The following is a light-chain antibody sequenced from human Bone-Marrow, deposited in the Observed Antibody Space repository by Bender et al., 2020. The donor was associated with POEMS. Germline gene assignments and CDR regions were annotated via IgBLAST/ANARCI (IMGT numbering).Light chain of an antibody. CDR1: SSDVGGYNY. J-gene: IGLJ3*02. CDR3: SSYTSSSTWV. Sequence: QSALTQPRSVSGSPGQSVTISCTGTSSDVGGYNYVSWYQQHPGKAPKLMIYDVSNRPSGVSNRFSGSKSGNTASLTIFGLQAEDEADYYCSSYTSSSTWVFGGGTKLTVL. V-gene: IGLV2-14*01. CDR2: DVS.